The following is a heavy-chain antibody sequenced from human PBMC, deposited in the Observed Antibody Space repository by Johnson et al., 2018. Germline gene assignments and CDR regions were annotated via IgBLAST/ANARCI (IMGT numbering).Heavy chain of an antibody. D-gene: IGHD2-8*02. V-gene: IGHV4-4*02. Sequence: QVQLQESGPGLVKPSGTLSLTCAVSGGSISGSNWWSCVRQPPGKGLEWIGEIYNSGSTNSNTSLKSRVTISVDKSKNQFSLKPNSVTAADTAVSYCSRRKIARVVPSVAGDVDISRQGTMVTVSS. CDR3: SRRKIARVVPSVAGDVDI. CDR1: GGSISGSNW. J-gene: IGHJ3*02. CDR2: IYNSGST.